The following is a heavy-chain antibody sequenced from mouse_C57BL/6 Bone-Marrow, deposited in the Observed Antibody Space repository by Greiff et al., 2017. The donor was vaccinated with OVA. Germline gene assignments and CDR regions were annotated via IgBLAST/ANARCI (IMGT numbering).Heavy chain of an antibody. CDR1: GYTFTSYG. Sequence: QVQLQQSGAELARPGASVKLSCKASGYTFTSYGISWVKQRTGQGLEWIGEIYPRSGNTYYNEKFKGKATLTADKSSSTAYMELRSLTSEDSAVYFCAHYYDSSYEDWYFDVWGTGTTVTVSS. CDR3: AHYYDSSYEDWYFDV. D-gene: IGHD1-1*01. J-gene: IGHJ1*03. CDR2: IYPRSGNT. V-gene: IGHV1-81*01.